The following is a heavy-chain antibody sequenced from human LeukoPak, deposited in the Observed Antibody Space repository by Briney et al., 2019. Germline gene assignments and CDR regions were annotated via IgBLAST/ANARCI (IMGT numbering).Heavy chain of an antibody. V-gene: IGHV1-46*01. CDR3: ARSFQAENPPTDY. Sequence: ASVKVSCKASGYTFTSYYMHWVRQAPAQGLEWMGIINLSGGSTSYAQKFQGRVTMTRDTSTSTVYMDLSSLRSEDTAVYYCARSFQAENPPTDYWGQGTLVTVSS. CDR2: INLSGGST. J-gene: IGHJ4*02. CDR1: GYTFTSYY.